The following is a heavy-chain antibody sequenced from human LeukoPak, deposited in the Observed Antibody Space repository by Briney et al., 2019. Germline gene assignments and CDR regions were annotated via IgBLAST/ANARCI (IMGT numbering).Heavy chain of an antibody. CDR2: ISWNSGSI. CDR1: GFTFDDYA. J-gene: IGHJ4*02. D-gene: IGHD5-24*01. CDR3: AKDMGHNNNRDGYNEMVDY. V-gene: IGHV3-9*01. Sequence: QTGGSLRLSCAASGFTFDDYAMHWVRQAPGKGLEWVSGISWNSGSIGYADSVKGRFTISRDSAKNSLYLQMNSLRAEDTALYYCAKDMGHNNNRDGYNEMVDYWGQGTLVTVSS.